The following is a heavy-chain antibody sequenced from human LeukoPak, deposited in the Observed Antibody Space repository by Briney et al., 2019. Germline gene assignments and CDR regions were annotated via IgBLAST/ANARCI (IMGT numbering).Heavy chain of an antibody. V-gene: IGHV3-20*04. D-gene: IGHD2-15*01. CDR1: GFTFDDYD. Sequence: GGSLRLSCAASGFTFDDYDMSWVRQAPGKGLEWVSGINWNGGSTGYADSVKGRFTISRDNAKNSLYLQMNSLRADDMALYYCAKDSAGGGSGGFDYWGQGTLVTVSS. CDR3: AKDSAGGGSGGFDY. J-gene: IGHJ4*02. CDR2: INWNGGST.